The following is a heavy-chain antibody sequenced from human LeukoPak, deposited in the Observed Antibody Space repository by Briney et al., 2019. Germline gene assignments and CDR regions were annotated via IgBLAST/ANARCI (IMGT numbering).Heavy chain of an antibody. Sequence: SETLSLTCAVYGGSFSGYYWSWIRQPPGKGLEWIGEINHSGSTNYNPSLKSRVTISVDTSKNQFSLKLSSVTAADTVVYYCARGEQQLVRWGQGTLVTVSS. CDR2: INHSGST. V-gene: IGHV4-34*01. CDR1: GGSFSGYY. J-gene: IGHJ4*02. D-gene: IGHD6-13*01. CDR3: ARGEQQLVR.